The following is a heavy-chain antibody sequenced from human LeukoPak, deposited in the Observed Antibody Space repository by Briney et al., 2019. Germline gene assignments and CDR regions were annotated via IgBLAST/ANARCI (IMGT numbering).Heavy chain of an antibody. CDR2: IDHSGST. CDR1: GGSFSGYY. D-gene: IGHD3-3*01. V-gene: IGHV4-34*01. J-gene: IGHJ4*02. CDR3: ARGYDFWSGYYRMLHFFPFDY. Sequence: SETLSLTCAVYGGSFSGYYWSWIRQPPGKGLEWIGEIDHSGSTNYNPSLKSRVTISVDTSKNQFSLKLSSVTAADTAVYYCARGYDFWSGYYRMLHFFPFDYWGQGTLVTVSS.